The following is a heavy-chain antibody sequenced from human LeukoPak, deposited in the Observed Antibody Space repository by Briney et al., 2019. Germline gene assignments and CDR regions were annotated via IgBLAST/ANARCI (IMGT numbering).Heavy chain of an antibody. J-gene: IGHJ5*02. Sequence: SETLSLTCAVYGGSFSGYYWSWIRQPPGKGLEWIGEINHSGSTNYNPSLKSRVTISVDTSKNQFSLKLSSVTAADTAVYYCARRGYCSSTSCYGQGSKKFDPWGQGTLVTVSS. CDR1: GGSFSGYY. CDR2: INHSGST. V-gene: IGHV4-34*01. D-gene: IGHD2-2*01. CDR3: ARRGYCSSTSCYGQGSKKFDP.